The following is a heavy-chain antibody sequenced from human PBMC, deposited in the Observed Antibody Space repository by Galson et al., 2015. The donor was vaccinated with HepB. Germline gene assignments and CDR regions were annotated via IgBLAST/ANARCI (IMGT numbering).Heavy chain of an antibody. V-gene: IGHV1-2*02. J-gene: IGHJ6*03. D-gene: IGHD6-13*01. CDR1: GYTFTGYY. CDR3: ARGYSSSFYYYYYMDV. Sequence: SVKVSCKASGYTFTGYYMHWVRQAPGQGLEWMGWINPNSGGTNYAQKFQGRVTMTRDTSISTAYMELSRLRSDDTAVYYCARGYSSSFYYYYYMDVWGKGTTVTVSS. CDR2: INPNSGGT.